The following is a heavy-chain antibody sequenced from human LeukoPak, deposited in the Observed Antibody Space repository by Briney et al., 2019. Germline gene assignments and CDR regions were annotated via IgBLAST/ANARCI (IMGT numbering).Heavy chain of an antibody. Sequence: GGSLRLTCAASGFTFSSYWMNWVRQAPGKGLVWVSRIASDGSSTTYADSVKGRFSISRDNAKNTLYLQMNSLRVEDTAVYYCARGRPHGNDYWGQGTLVTVSS. D-gene: IGHD4-23*01. CDR2: IASDGSST. CDR3: ARGRPHGNDY. V-gene: IGHV3-74*01. CDR1: GFTFSSYW. J-gene: IGHJ4*02.